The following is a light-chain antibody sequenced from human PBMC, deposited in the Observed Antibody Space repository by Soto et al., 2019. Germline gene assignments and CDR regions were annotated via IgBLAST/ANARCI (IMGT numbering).Light chain of an antibody. Sequence: EIVLTQSPGTLSLSPGQRATLSCRASQSVSSNYLAWYQQRPGQAPRLLIYGASSRATGIPDRFSGSGSGTDFTLTISRLEPEDFAVYYWQQYGSSPRTFGQGTKLEIK. CDR3: QQYGSSPRT. J-gene: IGKJ2*01. CDR2: GAS. CDR1: QSVSSNY. V-gene: IGKV3-20*01.